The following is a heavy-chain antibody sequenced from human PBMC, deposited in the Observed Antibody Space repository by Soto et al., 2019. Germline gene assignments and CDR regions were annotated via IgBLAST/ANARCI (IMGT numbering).Heavy chain of an antibody. Sequence: SETLSLTCTVSGGSISSYYWSWIRQPPGKGLEWIGYIYYSGSTNYNPSLKSRVTISVDTSKNQFSLKLSSVTAADTAVYYCARGFTYYYDSSGFDYWGQGTLVTVSS. D-gene: IGHD3-22*01. CDR3: ARGFTYYYDSSGFDY. CDR1: GGSISSYY. J-gene: IGHJ4*02. V-gene: IGHV4-59*01. CDR2: IYYSGST.